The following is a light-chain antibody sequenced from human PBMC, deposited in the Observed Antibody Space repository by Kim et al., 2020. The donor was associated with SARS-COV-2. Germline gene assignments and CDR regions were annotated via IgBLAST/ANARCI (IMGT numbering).Light chain of an antibody. CDR2: LNSDGSH. CDR1: SGHNSNT. J-gene: IGLJ3*02. CDR3: QTWGTGIWV. Sequence: QLVLTQSPSASASLGASVKLTCTLSSGHNSNTIAWHQQQAEKGPRYLMTLNSDGSHSKGDGIPDRFSGSSSGAERYLTISGLQSDDEADYYCQTWGTGIWVFGGGTQLTVL. V-gene: IGLV4-69*01.